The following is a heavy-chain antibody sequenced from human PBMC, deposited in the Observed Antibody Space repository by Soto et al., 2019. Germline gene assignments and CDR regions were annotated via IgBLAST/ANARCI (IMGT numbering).Heavy chain of an antibody. J-gene: IGHJ3*02. Sequence: ASVKVSCKASGYTFTSYGISLVRQAPGQGLEWMGWISAYNGNTNYAQKLQGRVTMTTDTSTSTAYMELRSLRSDDTAVYYCASYPTYDSSGHGAFDIWGQGTMVTVSS. CDR2: ISAYNGNT. CDR3: ASYPTYDSSGHGAFDI. CDR1: GYTFTSYG. V-gene: IGHV1-18*01. D-gene: IGHD3-22*01.